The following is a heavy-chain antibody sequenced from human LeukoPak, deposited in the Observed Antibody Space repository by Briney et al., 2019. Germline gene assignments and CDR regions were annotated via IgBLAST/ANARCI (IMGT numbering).Heavy chain of an antibody. CDR3: ARDPSGSFFNWFDP. D-gene: IGHD1-26*01. CDR1: GITFSSYS. V-gene: IGHV4-59*01. J-gene: IGHJ5*02. CDR2: IYHSGGT. Sequence: GSLRLSCVASGITFSSYSMNWVRQPPGKGLEWIGYIYHSGGTNYNPSLKSRLTISVDTSKNQFSLKLRSVTAADTAVYYCARDPSGSFFNWFDPWGQGTLVTVSS.